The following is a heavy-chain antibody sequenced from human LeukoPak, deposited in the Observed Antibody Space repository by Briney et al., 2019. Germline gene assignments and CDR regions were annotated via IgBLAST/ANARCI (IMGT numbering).Heavy chain of an antibody. D-gene: IGHD3-22*01. CDR3: ARDEKYYDSSGYAGY. CDR2: LYSGDTT. V-gene: IGHV3-53*01. J-gene: IGHJ4*02. CDR1: GFTVSSNY. Sequence: GGSLRLSCAASGFTVSSNYMSWVRQAPGKGLEWVSVLYSGDTTYYADSVKGRFTISRDNSKNTLYLQMNSLRAEDTAVYYCARDEKYYDSSGYAGYWGQGTLVTVSS.